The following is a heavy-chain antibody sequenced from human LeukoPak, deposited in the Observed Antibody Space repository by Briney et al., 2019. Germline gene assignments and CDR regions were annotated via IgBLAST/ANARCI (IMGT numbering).Heavy chain of an antibody. J-gene: IGHJ4*02. CDR1: GGSISNTNW. D-gene: IGHD3-22*01. CDR3: ARVAQYYYDSSGYYEYYFDY. CDR2: VSLAGQT. V-gene: IGHV4-4*02. Sequence: SGTLSLTCDVSGGSISNTNWWSWVRQPPGQGLEWGGGVSLAGQTNYNPSLNGRVTMSLDESSNQLSLMLTSVTAADTAIYYCARVAQYYYDSSGYYEYYFDYWGQGTLVTVSS.